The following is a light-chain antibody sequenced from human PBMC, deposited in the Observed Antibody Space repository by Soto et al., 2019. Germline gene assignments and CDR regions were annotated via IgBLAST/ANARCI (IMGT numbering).Light chain of an antibody. V-gene: IGKV1-8*01. J-gene: IGKJ1*01. Sequence: AIRMTQSPSSFSASTGDRVTIPCRASQDISTYLAWYQQKAGKAPKLLIYAASTLQTGVPSRFSGSGSGTDFTLTISYLQSEDFATYYCQQYYSSPRTFGQGTKVEIK. CDR2: AAS. CDR3: QQYYSSPRT. CDR1: QDISTY.